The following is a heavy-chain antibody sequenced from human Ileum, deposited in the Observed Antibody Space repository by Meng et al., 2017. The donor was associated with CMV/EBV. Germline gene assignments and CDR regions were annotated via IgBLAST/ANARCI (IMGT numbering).Heavy chain of an antibody. V-gene: IGHV3-74*01. CDR1: GFTLSSNW. CDR2: IADTGTGT. Sequence: GESLKISCAVSGFTLSSNWMHWVRQVPGKGLGWVSRIADTGTGTSYADSVKGRFTISRDIAKNTVYLQMNSLRVEDTAVYYCATVFDYWGRGALVTVSS. J-gene: IGHJ4*02. CDR3: ATVFDY.